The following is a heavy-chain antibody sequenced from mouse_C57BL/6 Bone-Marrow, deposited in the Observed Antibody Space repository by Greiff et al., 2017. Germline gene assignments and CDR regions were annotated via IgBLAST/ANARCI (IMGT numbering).Heavy chain of an antibody. CDR3: ARDPDGYYPPWFAY. D-gene: IGHD2-3*01. CDR2: ISDGGSYT. J-gene: IGHJ3*01. CDR1: GFTFSSYA. Sequence: EVQLVESGGGLVKPGGSLKLSCAASGFTFSSYAMSWVRQTPEKRLEWVATISDGGSYTYYPDNVKGRFTISRDNAKNNLYLQMSHLKSEDTAMYYCARDPDGYYPPWFAYWGQGTLVTVSA. V-gene: IGHV5-4*01.